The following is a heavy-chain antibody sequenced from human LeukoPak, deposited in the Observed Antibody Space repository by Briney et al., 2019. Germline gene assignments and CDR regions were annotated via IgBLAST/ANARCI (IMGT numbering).Heavy chain of an antibody. D-gene: IGHD2-15*01. J-gene: IGHJ6*03. CDR2: IRYDGSNK. V-gene: IGHV3-30*02. CDR1: GFTFSSYG. Sequence: LGGSLRLSCAASGFTFSSYGMHWVRQAPGKGLEWVAFIRYDGSNKYYADSVKGRFTISRDNSKNTLYLQMNSLRAEDTAVYYCAKDTIVVVPNYYYYYYMDVWGKGTTVTVSS. CDR3: AKDTIVVVPNYYYYYYMDV.